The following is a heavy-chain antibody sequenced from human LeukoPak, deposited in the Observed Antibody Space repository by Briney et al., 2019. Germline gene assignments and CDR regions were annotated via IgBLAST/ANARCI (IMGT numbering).Heavy chain of an antibody. CDR2: IRSKANSYAT. J-gene: IGHJ4*02. Sequence: PGRSLRLSCATSGFTFSSYGMHWVRQASGKGLEWVGRIRSKANSYATAYAASVKGRFTISRDDSKNTAYLQMNSLKTEDTAVYYCTSLTSWPAGLGWGQGTLVTVSS. V-gene: IGHV3-73*01. CDR1: GFTFSSYG. CDR3: TSLTSWPAGLG. D-gene: IGHD2-2*01.